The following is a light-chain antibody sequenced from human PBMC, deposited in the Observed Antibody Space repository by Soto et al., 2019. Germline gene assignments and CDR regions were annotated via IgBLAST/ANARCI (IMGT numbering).Light chain of an antibody. CDR2: DAS. V-gene: IGKV3D-20*02. CDR3: QQRLNWPPG. J-gene: IGKJ1*01. Sequence: EIVLTQSPGTLSLSPGERATLSCRASQSVSGSYLAWYQQKPGQAPRLLIYDASSRATGIPDRFSGSGSGTDFTLTISRLEPADFGLYYCQQRLNWPPGFGQGTKV. CDR1: QSVSGSY.